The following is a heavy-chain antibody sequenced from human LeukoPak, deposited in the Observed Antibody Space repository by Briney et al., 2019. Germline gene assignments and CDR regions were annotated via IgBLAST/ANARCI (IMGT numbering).Heavy chain of an antibody. CDR1: GFTFSRYW. Sequence: GGSLRLSCEASGFTFSRYWMSWVRQAPGKGLEWVANIKEDGSEKYNVDSVKGRFTISRDNAKNSLLLQMNSLRAEDTAVYYCAKDKAAPGYCTSDSCYSDYWGQGTLVTVSS. D-gene: IGHD2-15*01. CDR3: AKDKAAPGYCTSDSCYSDY. CDR2: IKEDGSEK. V-gene: IGHV3-7*05. J-gene: IGHJ4*02.